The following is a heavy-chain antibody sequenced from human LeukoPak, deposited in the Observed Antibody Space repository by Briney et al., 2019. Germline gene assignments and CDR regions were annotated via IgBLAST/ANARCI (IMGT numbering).Heavy chain of an antibody. J-gene: IGHJ4*02. CDR3: ARSGDRLGELSFGY. CDR2: IYYSGST. Sequence: SETLSLTCTVSGGSISSSSYYWGWIRQPPGKGLEWIGSIYYSGSTYYNPSLKSRVTISVDTSKNQFSLKLSSVTAADTAVYYCARSGDRLGELSFGYWGQGTLVTVSS. D-gene: IGHD3-16*02. CDR1: GGSISSSSYY. V-gene: IGHV4-39*07.